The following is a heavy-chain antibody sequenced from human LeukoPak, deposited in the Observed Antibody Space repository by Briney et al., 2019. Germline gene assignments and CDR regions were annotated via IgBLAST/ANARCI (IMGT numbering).Heavy chain of an antibody. Sequence: GGSLRLSCAASGSTFSSYGMHWVRQAPGKGLEWVAVISYDGSNKYYADSVKGRFTISRDNSKNTLYLQMNSLRAEDTAVYYCAKDQRDSSGFYYFDYWGQGTLVTVSS. V-gene: IGHV3-30*18. CDR3: AKDQRDSSGFYYFDY. J-gene: IGHJ4*02. CDR1: GSTFSSYG. D-gene: IGHD3-22*01. CDR2: ISYDGSNK.